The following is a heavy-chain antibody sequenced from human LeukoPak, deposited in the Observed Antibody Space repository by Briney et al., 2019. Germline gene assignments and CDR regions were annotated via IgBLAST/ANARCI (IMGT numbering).Heavy chain of an antibody. V-gene: IGHV3-53*01. CDR3: VSFYETY. D-gene: IGHD2-2*01. CDR2: IYSGGHT. J-gene: IGHJ4*02. CDR1: GFAVSSNY. Sequence: GGSLRLSCAASGFAVSSNYMSWVRQAPGKGLEWASVIYSGGHTYYADSVKGRFTISKDNAKNTVYLQMNNLRAEDTAVYYCVSFYETYWGRGTLVTVSS.